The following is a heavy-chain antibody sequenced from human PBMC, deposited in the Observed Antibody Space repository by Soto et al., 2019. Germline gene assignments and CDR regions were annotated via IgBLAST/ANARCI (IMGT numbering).Heavy chain of an antibody. CDR2: SSGSGGST. V-gene: IGHV3-23*01. Sequence: GGSLRLSCAASGFTFSSYAMSWVRQAPGKGLEWVSASSGSGGSTYYADSVKGRFTISRDNSKNTLYLQMNSLRAEDTAVYYCAKDNLLWFGELLGLIPRAPYYYYGMDVWGQGTSVTVAS. CDR1: GFTFSSYA. CDR3: AKDNLLWFGELLGLIPRAPYYYYGMDV. D-gene: IGHD3-10*01. J-gene: IGHJ6*02.